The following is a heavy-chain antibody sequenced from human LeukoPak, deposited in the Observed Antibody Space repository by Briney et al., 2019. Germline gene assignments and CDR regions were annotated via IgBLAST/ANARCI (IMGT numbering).Heavy chain of an antibody. J-gene: IGHJ4*02. CDR2: ISGGGGST. CDR3: AKDGSYDRSGYYYGRFDY. D-gene: IGHD3-22*01. Sequence: GGSLRLSCAASGFTFDDYAMLWVRQAPGKGLEWVSLISGGGGSTYYADSMKGRFTIYRDNSKNSLYLQMNSLRTEDTALYYCAKDGSYDRSGYYYGRFDYWGQGTLVTVSS. CDR1: GFTFDDYA. V-gene: IGHV3-43*02.